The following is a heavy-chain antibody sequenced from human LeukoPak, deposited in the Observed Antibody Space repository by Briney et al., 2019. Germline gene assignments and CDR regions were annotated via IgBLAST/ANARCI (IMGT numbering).Heavy chain of an antibody. CDR2: ISGGGGSS. V-gene: IGHV3-23*01. CDR3: AIHPDIVATYIDY. Sequence: GGSLRLSCAVSRFTFSSHAMSWVRQAPGKGLEWVSAISGGGGSSYSADSVKGRFTVSRDNSKNTLYLQMNSLRAEDTAVYYCAIHPDIVATYIDYWGQGTLVTVSS. J-gene: IGHJ4*02. D-gene: IGHD5-12*01. CDR1: RFTFSSHA.